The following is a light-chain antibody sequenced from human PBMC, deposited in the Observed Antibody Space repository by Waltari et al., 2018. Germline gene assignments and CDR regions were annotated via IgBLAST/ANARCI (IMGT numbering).Light chain of an antibody. J-gene: IGKJ4*01. V-gene: IGKV1-5*03. CDR3: QHYNNYPLT. Sequence: DIQMTQSPSTLSASVGDRVTITCRASQTISNWFAWYQQKPGKAPEVLIYKASSLESGVPSRFSGSGSGTEFTLTISSLQPDDFATYYCQHYNNYPLTFGGGTKVEIK. CDR2: KAS. CDR1: QTISNW.